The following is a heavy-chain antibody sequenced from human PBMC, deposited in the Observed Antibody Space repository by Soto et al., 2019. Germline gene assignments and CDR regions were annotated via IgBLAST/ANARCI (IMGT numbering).Heavy chain of an antibody. V-gene: IGHV3-23*01. D-gene: IGHD3-22*01. CDR1: GFTFSSYA. Sequence: GGSLRLACAASGFTFSSYAMSRVRQAPGKGLEWVSAISGSGGSTYYADSVKGRFTISRDNSKNTLYLQMNSLRAEDTAVYYCAKDGGYYYDSSGYFLFDYWGQGTLVTVSS. CDR3: AKDGGYYYDSSGYFLFDY. J-gene: IGHJ4*02. CDR2: ISGSGGST.